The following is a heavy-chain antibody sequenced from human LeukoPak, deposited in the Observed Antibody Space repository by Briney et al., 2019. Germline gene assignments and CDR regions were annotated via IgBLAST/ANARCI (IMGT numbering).Heavy chain of an antibody. J-gene: IGHJ4*02. CDR2: ISFDGINK. Sequence: PGGSLRLSCTASGVTLINYAMHWVRRPPGRGLEWVAVISFDGINKYYGDSVEGRFSVSRDNSKNTLYLQMNSLRPDDTAMYYCATDYGDYEPIAYWGQGTLVTVSS. CDR3: ATDYGDYEPIAY. CDR1: GVTLINYA. V-gene: IGHV3-30*04. D-gene: IGHD4-17*01.